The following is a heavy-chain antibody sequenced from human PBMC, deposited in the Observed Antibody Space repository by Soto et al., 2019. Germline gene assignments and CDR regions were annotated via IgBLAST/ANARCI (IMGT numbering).Heavy chain of an antibody. V-gene: IGHV1-69*13. CDR3: ARGQGTYDSSVSGYDDFDI. D-gene: IGHD3-22*01. Sequence: GASVKVSCKASGGTFSSYAISWVRQAPGQGLEWMGGIIPIFGTANYVQKFQGRVTITADESTSTAYMELSSLRSEDTAVYYCARGQGTYDSSVSGYDDFDIWGQGTMVTVSS. CDR1: GGTFSSYA. J-gene: IGHJ3*02. CDR2: IIPIFGTA.